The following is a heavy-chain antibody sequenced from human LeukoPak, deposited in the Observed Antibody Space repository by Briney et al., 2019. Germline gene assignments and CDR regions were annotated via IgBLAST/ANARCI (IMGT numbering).Heavy chain of an antibody. CDR2: ISYDGSNK. CDR3: ARWYGELAAFDI. CDR1: GFTFSSYA. J-gene: IGHJ3*02. Sequence: ARSLRLSCAASGFTFSSYAMHWVRQAPGKGLEWVAVISYDGSNKYYADSVKGRFTISRDNSKNTLYLQMNSLRAEDTAVYYCARWYGELAAFDIWGQGTMVTVSS. V-gene: IGHV3-30*04. D-gene: IGHD3-10*01.